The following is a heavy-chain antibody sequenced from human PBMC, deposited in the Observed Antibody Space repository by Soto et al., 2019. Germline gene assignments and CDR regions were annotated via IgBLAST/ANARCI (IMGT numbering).Heavy chain of an antibody. J-gene: IGHJ6*02. CDR3: ARHDWSRFYGMDA. CDR2: LYYSGTT. CDR1: GDSISTSSYY. Sequence: SETLSLTCTVSGDSISTSSYYWGWIRQSPGKGLEWIGSLYYSGTTYYNPSLKSRVTISVDTSKNQFSLRAYSVTAADTAVYYCARHDWSRFYGMDAWGRGTTVTVSS. V-gene: IGHV4-39*01. D-gene: IGHD2-2*01.